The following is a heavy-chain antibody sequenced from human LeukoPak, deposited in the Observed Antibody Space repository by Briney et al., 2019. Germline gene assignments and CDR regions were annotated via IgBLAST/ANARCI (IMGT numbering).Heavy chain of an antibody. CDR3: AKDSSGYYRPFDY. V-gene: IGHV3-23*01. D-gene: IGHD3-22*01. J-gene: IGHJ4*02. CDR1: GFTFSGYA. Sequence: PGGSLRLSCAASGFTFSGYAMSWVRQAPGKGLEWVSSISGSGSSTYYADSVKGRFTISRDNSKNTLYLQMNSLRDEDTAVYYCAKDSSGYYRPFDYWGQGTLVTVSS. CDR2: ISGSGSST.